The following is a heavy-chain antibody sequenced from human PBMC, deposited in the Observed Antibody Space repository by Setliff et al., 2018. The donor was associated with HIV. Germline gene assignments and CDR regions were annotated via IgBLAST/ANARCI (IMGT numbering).Heavy chain of an antibody. D-gene: IGHD1-1*01. V-gene: IGHV3-30*02. CDR1: GFRFRDSA. CDR2: IWYDGINK. Sequence: PGGSLRLSCAASGFRFRDSAMHWVRQAPGKGLDWVGYIWYDGINKYYADSVKGRFSISRDNSKNTVFLQLNALRREDTAVYYCASARIPTGGTSTSLDFWGQGALVTVSS. CDR3: ASARIPTGGTSTSLDF. J-gene: IGHJ4*02.